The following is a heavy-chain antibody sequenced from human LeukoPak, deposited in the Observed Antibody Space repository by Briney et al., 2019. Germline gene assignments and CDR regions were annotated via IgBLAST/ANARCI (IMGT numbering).Heavy chain of an antibody. D-gene: IGHD2-15*01. CDR1: GYSISSGYY. Sequence: SETLSLTCTVSGYSISSGYYWGWIRQPPGKGLEWIGSIYHSGRTFYNPFLKSRVTMSVDTSNNRFSLKLSSVTAADTALYYCARGGWAALDYWGQGTQVTVSS. J-gene: IGHJ4*02. V-gene: IGHV4-38-2*02. CDR3: ARGGWAALDY. CDR2: IYHSGRT.